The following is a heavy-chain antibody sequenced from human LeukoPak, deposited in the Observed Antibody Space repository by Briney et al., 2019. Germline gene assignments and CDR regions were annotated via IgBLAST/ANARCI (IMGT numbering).Heavy chain of an antibody. D-gene: IGHD1-26*01. CDR2: ITGTGGST. J-gene: IGHJ4*02. CDR1: GXSISSDGYY. CDR3: AKELYTGSYFTSDY. Sequence: ETLSLTCTVSGXSISSDGYYWSWVRQAPGKGLEWVSAITGTGGSTFYAGSVRGRFTISRDNSKNTLYLQMNSLRAEDTAVYYCAKELYTGSYFTSDYWGQGTLVTVSS. V-gene: IGHV3-23*01.